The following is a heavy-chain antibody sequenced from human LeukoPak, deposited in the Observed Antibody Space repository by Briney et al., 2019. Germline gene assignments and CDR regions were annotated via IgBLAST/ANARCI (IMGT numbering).Heavy chain of an antibody. CDR1: GFTFSSYA. V-gene: IGHV3-30-3*01. J-gene: IGHJ4*02. CDR3: ARETGSAVGSTDFDY. CDR2: ISYDGSNK. Sequence: PGGSLRLSCAASGFTFSSYAMHWVRQAPGKGLEWVAVISYDGSNKYYADSVKGRFTISRDNSKNTLYLQMNSLRAEDTAVYYCARETGSAVGSTDFDYWGQGTLVPVSS. D-gene: IGHD4-17*01.